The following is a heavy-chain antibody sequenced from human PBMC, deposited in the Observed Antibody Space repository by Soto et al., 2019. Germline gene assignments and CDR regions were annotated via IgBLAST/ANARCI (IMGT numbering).Heavy chain of an antibody. J-gene: IGHJ3*02. D-gene: IGHD2-21*02. V-gene: IGHV3-30*18. Sequence: GGSLRLSCAASGFTFSSYGMHWVRQAPGKGLEWVAVISYDGSNKYYADSVKGRFTISRDNSKNTLYLQMNSLRAEDTAVYYCAKVRGPYCGGDCSPGGSAFDIWGQGTMVTVSS. CDR2: ISYDGSNK. CDR3: AKVRGPYCGGDCSPGGSAFDI. CDR1: GFTFSSYG.